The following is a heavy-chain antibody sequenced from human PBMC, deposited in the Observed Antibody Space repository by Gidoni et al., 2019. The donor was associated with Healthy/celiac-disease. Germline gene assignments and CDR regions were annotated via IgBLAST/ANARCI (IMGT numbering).Heavy chain of an antibody. Sequence: EVQLVESGGGLVKPGGSLRLSCAASGLTFRSYSMNWVRQGPGTGLEWVSSISSSSSYIYYADSVKGRFTISRDNAKNSLYLQMNSLRAEDTAVYYCARDGYYGSGKVIDIWGQGTMVTVSS. J-gene: IGHJ3*02. V-gene: IGHV3-21*01. CDR2: ISSSSSYI. CDR1: GLTFRSYS. CDR3: ARDGYYGSGKVIDI. D-gene: IGHD3-10*01.